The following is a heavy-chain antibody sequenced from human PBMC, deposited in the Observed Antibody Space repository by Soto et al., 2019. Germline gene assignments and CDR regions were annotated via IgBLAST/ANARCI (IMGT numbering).Heavy chain of an antibody. D-gene: IGHD3-10*01. J-gene: IGHJ6*02. CDR2: IIPVFHTA. Sequence: SVKVSCKASGGTFSSYAITWVRQTPGQGLELMGGIIPVFHTANYAQKFQDRVTITADESTSTAYMELSSLRSEDTAVYYCATYAPMAMGAFYYYGMDVWGQGTTVTVSS. V-gene: IGHV1-69*13. CDR1: GGTFSSYA. CDR3: ATYAPMAMGAFYYYGMDV.